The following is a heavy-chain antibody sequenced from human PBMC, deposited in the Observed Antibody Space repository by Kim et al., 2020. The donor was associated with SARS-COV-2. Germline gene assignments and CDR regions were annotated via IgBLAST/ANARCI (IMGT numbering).Heavy chain of an antibody. CDR2: INHSGST. Sequence: SETLSLTCAVCGGSFSGYYWSWIRQPPGKGLEWIGEINHSGSTNYNPSLKSRVTISVDTSKNQFSLKLSSVTAADTAVYYCARVLGYCSGGSCYNWFDPWGQGTLVTVSS. CDR3: ARVLGYCSGGSCYNWFDP. V-gene: IGHV4-34*01. D-gene: IGHD2-15*01. CDR1: GGSFSGYY. J-gene: IGHJ5*02.